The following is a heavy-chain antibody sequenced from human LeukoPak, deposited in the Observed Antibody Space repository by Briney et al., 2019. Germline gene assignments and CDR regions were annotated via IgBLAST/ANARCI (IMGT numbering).Heavy chain of an antibody. Sequence: SETLSLTCTVSTGSSDRYYCTWIRQPPGKGLEWMGYVYYDGTTYYSPSLKSRVSISLDTSKSQFSLRLRSVTAADTAIYYCTRASWGYAFDIWGQGTTVTVSS. D-gene: IGHD7-27*01. CDR1: TGSSDRYY. V-gene: IGHV4-59*01. CDR3: TRASWGYAFDI. J-gene: IGHJ3*02. CDR2: VYYDGTT.